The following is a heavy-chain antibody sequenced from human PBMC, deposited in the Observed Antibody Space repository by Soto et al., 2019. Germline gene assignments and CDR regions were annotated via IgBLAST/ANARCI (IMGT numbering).Heavy chain of an antibody. D-gene: IGHD2-8*01. CDR1: GASISSGDYY. J-gene: IGHJ5*02. CDR2: IYYTGST. CDR3: ARGIVLTGYTVPGWFDP. V-gene: IGHV4-30-4*01. Sequence: QVQLQESGPGLVKPSQTLSLTCTVSGASISSGDYYWSWLRQPPGKGLEWIGYIYYTGSTNYNSSLKSRVSISVVTATKQCSLRLRSVTAADTAVYFCARGIVLTGYTVPGWFDPWGQGTLVTVSS.